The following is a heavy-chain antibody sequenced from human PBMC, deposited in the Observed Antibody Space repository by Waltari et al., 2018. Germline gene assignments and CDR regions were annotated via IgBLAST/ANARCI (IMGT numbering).Heavy chain of an antibody. CDR3: ARLMLSHPENGMDV. CDR2: ISGDGTSR. D-gene: IGHD3-10*02. CDR1: GFAFSNYW. J-gene: IGHJ6*02. Sequence: EVQLVESGGGFFQPGGSLRLSCEASGFAFSNYWIHWVRQAPGRGLEWVSGISGDGTSRSNAESVGGRFSISRDNYKNTVYLQIHSLRAEDTAVFYCARLMLSHPENGMDVWGQGTSVTVS. V-gene: IGHV3-74*01.